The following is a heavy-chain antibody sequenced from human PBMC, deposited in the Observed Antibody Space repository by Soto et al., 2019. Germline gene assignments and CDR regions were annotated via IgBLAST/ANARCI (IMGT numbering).Heavy chain of an antibody. CDR1: GGSFSGYY. Sequence: PSETLSLTCAVYGGSFSGYYWSWIRQPPGKGLEWIGGINHSGSTNYNPSLKSRVTISVDKSKNQFSLKLMSLSAADTAVYYCGRLEGLATISYYFDYWGQGALVTVSS. J-gene: IGHJ4*02. D-gene: IGHD3-9*01. CDR3: GRLEGLATISYYFDY. V-gene: IGHV4-34*01. CDR2: INHSGST.